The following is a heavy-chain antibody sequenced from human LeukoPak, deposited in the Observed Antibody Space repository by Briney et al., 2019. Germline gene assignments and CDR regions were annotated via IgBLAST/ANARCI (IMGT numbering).Heavy chain of an antibody. CDR3: AKSSSGWYGGFDY. Sequence: GGSLRLSCAASGFTFSTYGMHWVRQAPGKGLEWVAVLSYDGSEKYYADSVKGRCTIPRDNSKNTLYLQMNSLRAEDTAVYYCAKSSSGWYGGFDYWGQGTLVTVSS. V-gene: IGHV3-30*18. D-gene: IGHD6-19*01. CDR2: LSYDGSEK. CDR1: GFTFSTYG. J-gene: IGHJ4*02.